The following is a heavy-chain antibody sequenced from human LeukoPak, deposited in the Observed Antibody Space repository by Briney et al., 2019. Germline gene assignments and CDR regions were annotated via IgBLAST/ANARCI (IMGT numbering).Heavy chain of an antibody. D-gene: IGHD2-8*02. CDR1: GGSFSGYY. CDR3: AGRRVWYYFDY. V-gene: IGHV4-34*01. J-gene: IGHJ4*02. Sequence: SETLSLTCAVYGGSFSGYYWSWIRQPPGKGLEWIGEINHSGSTNYNPSLKSRVTISVDTSKNQFSLKLSSVTAADTAVYYCAGRRVWYYFDYWGQGTLVTVSS. CDR2: INHSGST.